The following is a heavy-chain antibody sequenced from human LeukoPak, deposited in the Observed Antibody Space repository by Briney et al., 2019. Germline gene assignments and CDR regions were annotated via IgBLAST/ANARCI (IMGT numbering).Heavy chain of an antibody. J-gene: IGHJ4*02. CDR3: ARGWWELTPPDY. CDR2: IYSGGRT. V-gene: IGHV3-66*01. D-gene: IGHD1-26*01. CDR1: GFTVSSNS. Sequence: GGSLRLSCAASGFTVSSNSMSWVRQAPGKGLGWVSVIYSGGRTYYADSVKGRFTISRDNAKNTLYLQMNSLRAEDTAVYYCARGWWELTPPDYWGQGTLVTVSS.